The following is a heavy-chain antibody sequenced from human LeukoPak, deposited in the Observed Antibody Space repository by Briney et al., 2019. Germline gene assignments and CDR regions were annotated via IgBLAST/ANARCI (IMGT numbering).Heavy chain of an antibody. Sequence: PGGSLRLSCVVSGINFADYAMHWGRQPPGKGLEWVSLISADGGSTFSADSVKGRFSISRGNSKNSLYLQMNSLRSEDTAMYYCAKESGKFDYWGQGTLVAVSS. CDR2: ISADGGST. CDR3: AKESGKFDY. CDR1: GINFADYA. J-gene: IGHJ4*02. V-gene: IGHV3-43*02.